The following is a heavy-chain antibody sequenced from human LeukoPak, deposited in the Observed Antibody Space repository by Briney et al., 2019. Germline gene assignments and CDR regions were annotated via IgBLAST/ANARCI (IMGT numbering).Heavy chain of an antibody. Sequence: ASETLSLTCTVSGGSISSSSYYWGWIRQPPGKGLEWIGYIYYSGTTNYNPSLKSRVTISVDTSKNQFSLRLNSVTAADTAVYFCARRFNSVWYFDYWGQGTLVTVSS. D-gene: IGHD6-19*01. CDR2: IYYSGTT. V-gene: IGHV4-61*05. CDR1: GGSISSSSYY. J-gene: IGHJ4*02. CDR3: ARRFNSVWYFDY.